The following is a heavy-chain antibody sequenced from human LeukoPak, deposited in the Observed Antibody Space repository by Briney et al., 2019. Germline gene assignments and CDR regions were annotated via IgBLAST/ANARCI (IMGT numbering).Heavy chain of an antibody. CDR1: GFTFSSYG. V-gene: IGHV3-30*19. CDR2: IWYDGSNK. Sequence: GGSLRLSCAASGFTFSSYGMHWVRQAPGKGLEWVAVIWYDGSNKYYADSVKGRFTISRDNSKNTLYLQMNSLRAEDTAVYYCARDPTTYGAFDIWGQGTMVTVSS. CDR3: ARDPTTYGAFDI. D-gene: IGHD4-17*01. J-gene: IGHJ3*02.